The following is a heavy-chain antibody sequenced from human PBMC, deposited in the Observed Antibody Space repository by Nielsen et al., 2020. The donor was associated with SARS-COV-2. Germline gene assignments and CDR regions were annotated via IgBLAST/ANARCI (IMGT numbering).Heavy chain of an antibody. CDR2: ISYDGSNK. Sequence: GGSLRLSCAASGFTFSSYAMHWVRQAPGKGLEWVAVISYDGSNKYYADSVKGRFTISRDNSKNTLYLQMNSLRAEDTAVYYCARDTRTGIAAAQTLYDAFDIWGQGTMVNRLL. V-gene: IGHV3-30-3*01. CDR1: GFTFSSYA. J-gene: IGHJ3*02. CDR3: ARDTRTGIAAAQTLYDAFDI. D-gene: IGHD6-13*01.